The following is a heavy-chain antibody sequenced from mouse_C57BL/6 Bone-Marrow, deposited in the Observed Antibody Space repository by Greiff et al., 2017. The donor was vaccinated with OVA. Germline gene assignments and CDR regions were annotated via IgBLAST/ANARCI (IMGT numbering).Heavy chain of an antibody. Sequence: VQLQQSGAELARPGASVKMSCKASGYTFSSYTMHWVKQRPGQGLEWIGYINPCSGYTKYNQKFKDKATLTADKTSSTAYMQLSSLTSEDSAVYYCARYGSPFYDWGQGPTLTVSS. CDR1: GYTFSSYT. V-gene: IGHV1-4*01. CDR2: INPCSGYT. D-gene: IGHD1-1*01. CDR3: ARYGSPFYD. J-gene: IGHJ2*01.